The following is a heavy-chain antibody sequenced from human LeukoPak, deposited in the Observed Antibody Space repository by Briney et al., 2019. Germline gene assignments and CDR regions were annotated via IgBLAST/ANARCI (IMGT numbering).Heavy chain of an antibody. CDR3: ARAGTYSSAYGYFTY. J-gene: IGHJ4*02. CDR1: GFTFSSYW. CDR2: INSDGSST. D-gene: IGHD6-19*01. V-gene: IGHV3-74*01. Sequence: GGSLRLSCAASGFTFSSYWMHWVRHAPGKGLVWVSRINSDGSSTSYADSVKGRFTISRDNAKNTLYLQMNSLRAEDTAVYYCARAGTYSSAYGYFTYWGQGTLVTVSS.